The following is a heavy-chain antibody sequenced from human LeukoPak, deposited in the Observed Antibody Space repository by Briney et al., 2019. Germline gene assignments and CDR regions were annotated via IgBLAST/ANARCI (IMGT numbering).Heavy chain of an antibody. CDR1: GYRFTNYW. CDR2: IHPGDSNT. CDR3: ATGRYCSGTTCYSSLDF. J-gene: IGHJ4*02. Sequence: GESLKISCKGSGYRFTNYWIAWVRQMPGKGLEWRGIIHPGDSNTRYSPSFQGQVTISVNKSITTAYLQWSSLKASDTAVYYCATGRYCSGTTCYSSLDFSGQGTLVTVSS. V-gene: IGHV5-51*01. D-gene: IGHD2-15*01.